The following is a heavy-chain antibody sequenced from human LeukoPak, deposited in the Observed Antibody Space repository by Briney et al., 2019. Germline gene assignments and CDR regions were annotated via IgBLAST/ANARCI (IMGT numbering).Heavy chain of an antibody. J-gene: IGHJ4*02. D-gene: IGHD1-1*01. CDR1: GYTXNTYY. Sequence: ASVKVSCKASGYTXNTYYIHRVRQAPGQGLEWMGLINPGGGDTSYAQNLQGRVTMTRDTSTSTVYLELSNLRSEDTAVYYCARGPRGQRFDYWGQGTLVTVSS. CDR2: INPGGGDT. V-gene: IGHV1-46*02. CDR3: ARGPRGQRFDY.